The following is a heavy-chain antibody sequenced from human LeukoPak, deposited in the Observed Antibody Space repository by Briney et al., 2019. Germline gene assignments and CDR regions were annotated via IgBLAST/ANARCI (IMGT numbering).Heavy chain of an antibody. J-gene: IGHJ2*01. D-gene: IGHD2-2*01. Sequence: GGSLRLSCAASGFTFSSYAMTWVRQAPGKGLDWVSGITSSGGNADYADSVKGRFTTSRDNSKNTLYLQMNSLRAEDTAVYYCAKEITYCSRTSCYVYWYFDLWGRGTLVTVSS. CDR1: GFTFSSYA. CDR3: AKEITYCSRTSCYVYWYFDL. V-gene: IGHV3-23*01. CDR2: ITSSGGNA.